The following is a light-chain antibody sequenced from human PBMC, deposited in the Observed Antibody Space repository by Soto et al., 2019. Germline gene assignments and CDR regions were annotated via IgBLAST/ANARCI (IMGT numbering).Light chain of an antibody. CDR1: QSVSTSS. J-gene: IGKJ3*01. CDR2: GAS. CDR3: QQYGSSLFT. Sequence: EIALTHSPGTLALSPGKRATLSCRATQSVSTSSLARYQQKLGQPPRHLIYGASNRPTGIQDRFSGSGSGPDFTLNISRLEPEDFAVYFCQQYGSSLFTFGAGTKLDI. V-gene: IGKV3-20*01.